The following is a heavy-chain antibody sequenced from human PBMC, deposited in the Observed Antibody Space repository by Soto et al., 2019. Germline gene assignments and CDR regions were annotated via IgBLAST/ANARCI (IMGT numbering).Heavy chain of an antibody. J-gene: IGHJ4*02. CDR3: ATGKPYSGSYFSY. CDR2: FDPEDGET. V-gene: IGHV1-24*01. D-gene: IGHD1-26*01. CDR1: GYTLTELS. Sequence: ASVKVSCKVSGYTLTELSMQWMRQAPGKGLEWMGGFDPEDGETIYAQKFQGRVTMTEDTSTDTAYMELSSLRSEDTAVYYCATGKPYSGSYFSYWGQGTMVTLSS.